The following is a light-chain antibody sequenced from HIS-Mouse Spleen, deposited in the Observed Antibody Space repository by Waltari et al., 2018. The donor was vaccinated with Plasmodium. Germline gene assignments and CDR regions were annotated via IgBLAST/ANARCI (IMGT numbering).Light chain of an antibody. CDR2: EDN. Sequence: NFMLTQPHSVSESPGKTVTISCTGSSGSIGRTVVQWHQQRPGSAPTTVIYEDNQRPPGVPDRFSGSIDSSSNSASLTISGLKTEDEADYYCQSYDSSNHVVFGGGTKLTVL. CDR1: SGSIGRTV. J-gene: IGLJ2*01. CDR3: QSYDSSNHVV. V-gene: IGLV6-57*02.